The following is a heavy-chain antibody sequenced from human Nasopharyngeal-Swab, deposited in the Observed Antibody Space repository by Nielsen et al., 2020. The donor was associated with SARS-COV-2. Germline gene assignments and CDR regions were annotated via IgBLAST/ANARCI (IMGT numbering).Heavy chain of an antibody. CDR3: ARDGLQWLVPDH. J-gene: IGHJ4*02. D-gene: IGHD6-19*01. CDR1: GFNFGSYN. V-gene: IGHV3-33*01. CDR2: LYYDGTKD. Sequence: GESLRLSCAASGFNFGSYNMHWVRQAPGKGLEWVAVLYYDGTKDFYGDSVKGRFTISRDNSKNTLCLEMNSLRPEDTAVYYCARDGLQWLVPDHWGQGTLVTVSS.